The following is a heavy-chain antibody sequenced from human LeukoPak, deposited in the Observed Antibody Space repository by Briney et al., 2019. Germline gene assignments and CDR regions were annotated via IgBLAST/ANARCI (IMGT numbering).Heavy chain of an antibody. CDR2: ISYDGSNK. CDR3: ARGGFGDIVVVVAAFDY. Sequence: GGSLRLSCAASGFTFSSYAMHWVRQAPGKGLERVAVISYDGSNKYYADSVKGRFTISRDNAKNSLYLQMNSLRAEDTAVYYCARGGFGDIVVVVAAFDYWGQGTLVTVSS. CDR1: GFTFSSYA. V-gene: IGHV3-30*04. D-gene: IGHD2-15*01. J-gene: IGHJ4*02.